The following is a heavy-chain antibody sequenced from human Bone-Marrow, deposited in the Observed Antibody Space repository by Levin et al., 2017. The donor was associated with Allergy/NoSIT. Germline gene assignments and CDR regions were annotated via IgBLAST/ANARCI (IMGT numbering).Heavy chain of an antibody. CDR2: LDPEDGQA. J-gene: IGHJ1*01. V-gene: IGHV1-24*01. CDR3: ADGSRSAWRAKFFHS. CDR1: GISLSDLA. Sequence: ASVKVSCKVSGISLSDLAMHWVRQAPGKGLEWMGGLDPEDGQAIHAQTLQGRVTMTEDTSTETAYMELRSLTSEDTAVYYCADGSRSAWRAKFFHSWGQGTVVTVSS.